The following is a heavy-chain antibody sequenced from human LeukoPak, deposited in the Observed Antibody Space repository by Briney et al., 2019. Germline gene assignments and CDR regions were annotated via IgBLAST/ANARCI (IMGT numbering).Heavy chain of an antibody. J-gene: IGHJ5*02. CDR2: INHSGST. D-gene: IGHD2-15*01. Sequence: PSETLSLTCAVYGGSFSGYYWSWIRQPPGKGLEWIGEINHSGSTNYNPSLKSRVTISVDTSKNQFSLKLSSVTAADTAVYYCARGGSGIVVVVAATANWFDPWGQGTLVTVSS. CDR3: ARGGSGIVVVVAATANWFDP. V-gene: IGHV4-34*01. CDR1: GGSFSGYY.